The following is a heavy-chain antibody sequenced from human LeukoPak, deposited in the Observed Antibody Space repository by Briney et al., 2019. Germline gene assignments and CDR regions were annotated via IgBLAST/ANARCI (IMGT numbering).Heavy chain of an antibody. D-gene: IGHD3-22*01. CDR2: IYHSGST. J-gene: IGHJ4*02. V-gene: IGHV4-4*02. Sequence: SETLSLTCAVSGGSITISHWWSWVRPPPGKGLEWIGEIYHSGSTNYNPSLKGRVSISVDKSQNQFSLKLTSVTAADTAVYYCARDGTEDYYDRTAVYFDSWGQGTLVTVSS. CDR3: ARDGTEDYYDRTAVYFDS. CDR1: GGSITISHW.